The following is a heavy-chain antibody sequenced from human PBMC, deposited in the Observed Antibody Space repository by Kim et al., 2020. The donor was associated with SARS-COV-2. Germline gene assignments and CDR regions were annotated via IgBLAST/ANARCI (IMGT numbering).Heavy chain of an antibody. CDR1: GYTFTSYD. V-gene: IGHV1-8*01. CDR3: ARAFGDYPRYYYGMDV. CDR2: MNPNSGNT. Sequence: ASVKVSCKASGYTFTSYDINWVRQATGQGLEWMGWMNPNSGNTGYAQKFQGRVTMTRNTSISTAYMELSSLRSEDTAVYYCARAFGDYPRYYYGMDVWGQGTTVTVSS. J-gene: IGHJ6*02. D-gene: IGHD4-17*01.